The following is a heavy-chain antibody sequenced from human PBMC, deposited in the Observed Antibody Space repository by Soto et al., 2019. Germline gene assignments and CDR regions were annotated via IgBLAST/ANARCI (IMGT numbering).Heavy chain of an antibody. CDR2: IYYSGST. Sequence: QLQLQESGPGLVKPSETLSLTCTVSGGSISSSSYYWGWIRQPPGKGLEWIGSIYYSGSTYYNPSLKSRVTISVDTSKNQFSLTLSSVTAADTAVYYCARARSIAARRRFDYWGQGTLVTVSS. CDR1: GGSISSSSYY. D-gene: IGHD6-6*01. V-gene: IGHV4-39*01. CDR3: ARARSIAARRRFDY. J-gene: IGHJ4*02.